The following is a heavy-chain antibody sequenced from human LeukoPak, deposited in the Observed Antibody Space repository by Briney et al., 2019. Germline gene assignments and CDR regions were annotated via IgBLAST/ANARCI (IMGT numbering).Heavy chain of an antibody. CDR3: ARAPLGYCSSTSCPEGDWFDP. Sequence: ASVKVSCKASGYTFTSYYMHWVRQAPGQGLEWMGIINPSGGSTSYAQKFQGRVTMTRDTSTSTVYMGLSSLRSEDTAVYYCARAPLGYCSSTSCPEGDWFDPWGQGTLVTVSS. CDR1: GYTFTSYY. D-gene: IGHD2-2*01. J-gene: IGHJ5*02. V-gene: IGHV1-46*01. CDR2: INPSGGST.